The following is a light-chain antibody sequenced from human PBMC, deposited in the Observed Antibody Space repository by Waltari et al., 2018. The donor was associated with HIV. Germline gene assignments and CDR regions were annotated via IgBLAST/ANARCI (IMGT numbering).Light chain of an antibody. J-gene: IGLJ3*02. CDR3: AVWDDSLRSVL. Sequence: QSVLPQPPSASGTPGQRITISCSGGRSNTGNNPVNWYRQFPGEAPKLLIYTNIQRPSGVPDRFSGSKSGTSASLAISGLQSEDEADFYCAVWDDSLRSVLFGGGTRLTVL. V-gene: IGLV1-44*01. CDR1: RSNTGNNP. CDR2: TNI.